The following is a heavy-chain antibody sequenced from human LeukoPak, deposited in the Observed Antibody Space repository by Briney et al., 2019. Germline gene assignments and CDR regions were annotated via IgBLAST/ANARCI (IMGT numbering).Heavy chain of an antibody. CDR1: GGSFSGYY. J-gene: IGHJ4*02. CDR3: ARGKSRLSSSTSCHFDY. CDR2: INHSGST. Sequence: PSETLSLTCAVYGGSFSGYYWSWIRQPPGKGLEWIGEINHSGSTNYNPSLKSRVTISVDTSKNQFSLKPSSVTAADTAVYYCARGKSRLSSSTSCHFDYWGQGTLVTVSS. D-gene: IGHD2-2*01. V-gene: IGHV4-34*01.